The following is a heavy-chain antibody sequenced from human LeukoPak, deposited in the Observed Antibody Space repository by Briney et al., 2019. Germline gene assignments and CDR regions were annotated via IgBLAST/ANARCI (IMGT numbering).Heavy chain of an antibody. CDR2: ISSSGSTI. CDR3: AKGFNYGSGRYEYYQH. J-gene: IGHJ1*01. D-gene: IGHD3-10*01. Sequence: PGGSLRLSCAASGFTFSDYYMSWIRQAPGKGLEWVSYISSSGSTIYYADSAKGRFTISRDNSQNTLFLQMNTVRTTAVYYCAKGFNYGSGRYEYYQHWGQGTLVTVSS. V-gene: IGHV3-11*01. CDR1: GFTFSDYY.